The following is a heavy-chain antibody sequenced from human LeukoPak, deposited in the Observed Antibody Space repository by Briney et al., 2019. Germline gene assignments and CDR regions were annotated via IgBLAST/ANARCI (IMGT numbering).Heavy chain of an antibody. J-gene: IGHJ5*02. D-gene: IGHD1-26*01. CDR3: ARVAVGATRGWFDP. Sequence: GGSLRLSCAASGFTFTSYAMTWVRQAPGKGLEWVSTITGSGGSIYYADSVNGRLTISRDNSKNKLYLQMNSLRAEDTAVYYCARVAVGATRGWFDPWGQGTLVTVSS. CDR2: ITGSGGSI. V-gene: IGHV3-23*01. CDR1: GFTFTSYA.